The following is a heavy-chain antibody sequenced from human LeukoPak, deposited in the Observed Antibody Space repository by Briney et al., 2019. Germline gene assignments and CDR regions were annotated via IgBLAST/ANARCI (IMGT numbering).Heavy chain of an antibody. J-gene: IGHJ4*02. Sequence: GASVKVSCKASGGTFSSYAISWVRQAPGQGLEWMGRIIPILGIANYAQKFQGRVTIAADKSTSTAYMELSSLRSEDTAVYYCARGGGGSPGQIDYWGQGTLVTVSS. D-gene: IGHD1-26*01. CDR3: ARGGGGSPGQIDY. CDR2: IIPILGIA. CDR1: GGTFSSYA. V-gene: IGHV1-69*04.